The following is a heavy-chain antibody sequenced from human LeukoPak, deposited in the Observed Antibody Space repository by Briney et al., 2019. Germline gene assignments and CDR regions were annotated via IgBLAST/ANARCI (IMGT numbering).Heavy chain of an antibody. D-gene: IGHD6-6*01. Sequence: GGSLRLSCAASGFTFSSYWMNWVRQAPGKGLEWVANIKQDGSEKYYVDSVKGRFTISRDNAKHSLYLQMNSLRAEDTAVYYCARYSSSSNNGYYWGQGTLVTVSS. CDR2: IKQDGSEK. V-gene: IGHV3-7*01. CDR3: ARYSSSSNNGYY. J-gene: IGHJ4*02. CDR1: GFTFSSYW.